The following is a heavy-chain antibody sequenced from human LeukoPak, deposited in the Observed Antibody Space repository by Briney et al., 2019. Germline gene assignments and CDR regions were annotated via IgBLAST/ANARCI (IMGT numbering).Heavy chain of an antibody. CDR3: ARDLSSTSNWEFDY. J-gene: IGHJ4*02. Sequence: GASVKVSCKASGYTFTDSFIHWVRQAPGQGPEWMGRMNANSGVTMYAQTLQGRVTMTRDTSISTAYMELSRLTSDDTALYYCARDLSSTSNWEFDYWGQGTLVTVSS. CDR1: GYTFTDSF. CDR2: MNANSGVT. V-gene: IGHV1-2*06. D-gene: IGHD7-27*01.